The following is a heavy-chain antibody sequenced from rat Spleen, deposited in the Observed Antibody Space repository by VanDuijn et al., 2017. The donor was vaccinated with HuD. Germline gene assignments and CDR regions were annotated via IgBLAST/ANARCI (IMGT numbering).Heavy chain of an antibody. Sequence: FTFNDYYMAWVRQAPKKGLEWVASISPSGGSTYYRDSVKGRFTISRDNAKSTLYLQMDSLRSEDTATYYCARVGYSSYIRYFDYWGQGVMVTVSS. V-gene: IGHV5-25*01. CDR3: ARVGYSSYIRYFDY. CDR1: FTFNDYY. D-gene: IGHD1-2*01. CDR2: ISPSGGST. J-gene: IGHJ2*01.